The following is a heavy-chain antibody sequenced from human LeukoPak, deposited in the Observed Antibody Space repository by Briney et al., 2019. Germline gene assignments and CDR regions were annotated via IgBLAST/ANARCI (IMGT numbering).Heavy chain of an antibody. J-gene: IGHJ4*02. V-gene: IGHV3-33*01. Sequence: PGRSLRLSCAASGFTFSSYGMHWVRQAPGKGLEWVAVIWYDGSNKYYADSVKGRFTTSRDNSKNTLYLQMNSLRAEDTAVYYCARDGSSGEWLYYFDYWGQGTLVTVSS. CDR2: IWYDGSNK. D-gene: IGHD3-3*01. CDR3: ARDGSSGEWLYYFDY. CDR1: GFTFSSYG.